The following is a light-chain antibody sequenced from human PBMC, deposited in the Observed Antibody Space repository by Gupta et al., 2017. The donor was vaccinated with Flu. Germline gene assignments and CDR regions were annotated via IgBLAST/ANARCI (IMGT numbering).Light chain of an antibody. J-gene: IGKJ2*01. CDR2: GAS. Sequence: IVMTQSPATLSVSPGERATLSCRASQSVSSNLAWYQQKPGQAPRLLIYGASTRATGIPARCSGSGSGTECTLIIRSLQSEDVVVYYWQQYNKRRMYTFGQGTXLEIK. CDR3: QQYNKRRMYT. CDR1: QSVSSN. V-gene: IGKV3-15*01.